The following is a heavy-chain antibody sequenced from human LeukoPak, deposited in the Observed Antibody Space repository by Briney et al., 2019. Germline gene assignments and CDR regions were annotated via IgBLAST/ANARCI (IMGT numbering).Heavy chain of an antibody. D-gene: IGHD6-25*01. V-gene: IGHV4-34*01. CDR1: GGSFSGYY. Sequence: PSETLSLTCAVYGGSFSGYYWSWIRQPPGKGLEWMGEINHSGSTNYNPSLKSRVTISVDTSKNQFSLKLSSVTAADTAVYFCARVRGGSWYFDLWGRGTLVTVSS. CDR2: INHSGST. CDR3: ARVRGGSWYFDL. J-gene: IGHJ2*01.